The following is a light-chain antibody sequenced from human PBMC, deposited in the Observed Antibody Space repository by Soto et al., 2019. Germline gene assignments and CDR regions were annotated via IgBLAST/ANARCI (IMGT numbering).Light chain of an antibody. J-gene: IGKJ2*01. CDR2: SAS. V-gene: IGKV3-20*01. CDR3: QHHGASWVT. CDR1: ESVDTKY. Sequence: EDVLTQSPGTRYLSPEERATPSCRASESVDTKYLAWYQQKPGQAPRLDFYSASSRATGIPDRFTGSGSGTDFTLTISTLEPEDCGVYLCQHHGASWVTFAQGTNVEIK.